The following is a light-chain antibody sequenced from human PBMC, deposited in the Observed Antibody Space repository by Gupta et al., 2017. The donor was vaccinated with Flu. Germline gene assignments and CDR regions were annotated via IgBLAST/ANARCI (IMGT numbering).Light chain of an antibody. V-gene: IGLV4-69*01. CDR2: LNSDGSH. CDR3: QTWCTGIGV. Sequence: QLVLPQLPSASASLGASVNLTSTPSSGHSSYTIAWQQQQPEKGPRYLMKLNSDGSHTKGDGIPDRFSGSSSGAERYLTISSLQSEDEADYYCQTWCTGIGVFGGGTKLTVL. CDR1: SGHSSYT. J-gene: IGLJ2*01.